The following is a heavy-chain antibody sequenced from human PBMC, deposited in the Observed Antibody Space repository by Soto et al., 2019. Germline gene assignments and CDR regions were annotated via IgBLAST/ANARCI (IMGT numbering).Heavy chain of an antibody. J-gene: IGHJ5*02. V-gene: IGHV3-23*01. D-gene: IGHD5-12*01. CDR1: GFTFSSYA. CDR3: AKEGGYDYYNWLDP. CDR2: ISGGGGTT. Sequence: EVQLLESGGGLVQPGGSLRLSCAASGFTFSSYAMSWVRQAPGKGLEWVSAISGGGGTTYYADSVKGRFTISRDNSKNTLYLQMNSLRAEDTAVYYCAKEGGYDYYNWLDPWGQGTLVIVSS.